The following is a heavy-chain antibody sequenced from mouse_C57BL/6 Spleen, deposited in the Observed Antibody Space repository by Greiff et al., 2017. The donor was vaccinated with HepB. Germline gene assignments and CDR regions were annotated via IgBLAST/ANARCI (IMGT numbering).Heavy chain of an antibody. CDR1: GFTFSDYG. CDR2: ISSGSSTI. CDR3: ARNDYVGNWFAY. V-gene: IGHV5-17*01. D-gene: IGHD2-4*01. Sequence: EVKLMESGGGLVKPGGSLKLSCAASGFTFSDYGMHWVRQAPEKGLEWVAYISSGSSTIYYADTVKGRFTISRDNAKNTLFLQMTSLRSEDTAMYYGARNDYVGNWFAYWGQGTLVTVSA. J-gene: IGHJ3*01.